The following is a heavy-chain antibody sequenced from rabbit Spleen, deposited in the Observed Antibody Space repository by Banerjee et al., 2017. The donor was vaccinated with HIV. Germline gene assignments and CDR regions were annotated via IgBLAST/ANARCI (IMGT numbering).Heavy chain of an antibody. V-gene: IGHV1S47*01. D-gene: IGHD1-1*01. CDR1: AFDFSSGG. CDR3: ERDPAYASGSGTSIPYL. J-gene: IGHJ6*01. Sequence: QEHLVESGGGLVQPGGSLKLSCKASAFDFSSGGVSWVRQAPGKGLEWIGYIDPVFGTTYYASWVNGRFTISSHNGQNTLYLQLNSLTVADTATYFCERDPAYASGSGTSIPYLWGQGTPRHRL. CDR2: IDPVFGTT.